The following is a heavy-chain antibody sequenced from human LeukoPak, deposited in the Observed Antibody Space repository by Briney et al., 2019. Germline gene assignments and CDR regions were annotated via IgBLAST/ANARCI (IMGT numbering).Heavy chain of an antibody. J-gene: IGHJ4*02. D-gene: IGHD5-12*01. CDR2: INHSGST. CDR3: ARVENSGYVYLHY. V-gene: IGHV4-34*01. Sequence: PSETLSLTCAVYGGSFSGYYWSWIRQPPGKGLEWIGEINHSGSTNYNPSLKSRVTISVDTSKNQFSLKLSSVTAADTAVYYCARVENSGYVYLHYWGQGTLVTVSS. CDR1: GGSFSGYY.